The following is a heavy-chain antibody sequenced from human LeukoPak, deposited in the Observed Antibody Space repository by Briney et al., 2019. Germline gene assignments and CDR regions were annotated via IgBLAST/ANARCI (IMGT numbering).Heavy chain of an antibody. CDR1: GSSITSSLYY. D-gene: IGHD3-9*01. J-gene: IGHJ4*02. CDR2: IQYSGST. Sequence: SETLSLTCTVSGSSITSSLYYWAWIRQTPGEGLEWIGTIQYSGSTYYNPSLRSRVTISADTSKNQFSLRLNSVTAADTAVYYCARHGPRLRSFDSLLYFDTWGQGTPGTVSS. CDR3: ARHGPRLRSFDSLLYFDT. V-gene: IGHV4-39*01.